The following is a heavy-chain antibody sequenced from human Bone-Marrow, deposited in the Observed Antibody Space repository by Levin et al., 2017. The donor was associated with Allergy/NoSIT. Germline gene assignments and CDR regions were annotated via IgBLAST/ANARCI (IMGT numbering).Heavy chain of an antibody. V-gene: IGHV3-33*01. D-gene: IGHD6-13*01. CDR2: IWFDGSKK. CDR3: ARDGRYSSSSWFPGWFDP. CDR1: GFTLSSYG. J-gene: IGHJ5*02. Sequence: PGGSLRLSCAASGFTLSSYGMHWVRQAPGKGLEWVAVIWFDGSKKYYADSVKGRFTISRDTSKNTLYLQMNSLRAADTAVYYRARDGRYSSSSWFPGWFDPWGQGTLVTVSP.